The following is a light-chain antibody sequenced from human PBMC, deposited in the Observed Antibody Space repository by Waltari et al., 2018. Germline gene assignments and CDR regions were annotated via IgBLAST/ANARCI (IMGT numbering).Light chain of an antibody. Sequence: QSVLTQPPSVSGAPGQRVTISCTGSSSHIGAGYDVTWYQQLPGTAPKLLIYGNGNRPSGVPDRFSGSKSGTSASLAITGLQAEDEADYYCQSYDSSLSGWVFGGGTKLTVL. V-gene: IGLV1-40*01. CDR3: QSYDSSLSGWV. J-gene: IGLJ3*02. CDR2: GNG. CDR1: SSHIGAGYD.